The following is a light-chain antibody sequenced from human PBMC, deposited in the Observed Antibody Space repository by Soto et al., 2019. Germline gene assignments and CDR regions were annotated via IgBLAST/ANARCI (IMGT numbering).Light chain of an antibody. Sequence: EVVMTQSPATLSVSPGERATLSCRASQSIGNGLAWYQQKPGQAPRLLIYGASSRATDIPARFSGSGSGTEFSLTISSLQSEDFAVYYCQQYNEWPPVYTFGPGTKLEIK. CDR1: QSIGNG. J-gene: IGKJ2*01. CDR2: GAS. CDR3: QQYNEWPPVYT. V-gene: IGKV3-15*01.